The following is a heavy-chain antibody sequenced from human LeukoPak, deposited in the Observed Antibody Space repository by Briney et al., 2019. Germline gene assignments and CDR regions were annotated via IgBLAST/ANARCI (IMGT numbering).Heavy chain of an antibody. CDR3: ARGGVVGSSFDY. CDR1: GFTFSSYA. J-gene: IGHJ4*02. CDR2: ISYDGSNK. D-gene: IGHD6-13*01. V-gene: IGHV3-30*04. Sequence: GRSLRLSCAASGFTFSSYAMHWVRQAPGKGLEWVAVISYDGSNKYYADSVKGRFTISRDNAKNSLYLQMNSLRAEDTAVYYCARGGVVGSSFDYWGQGTLVTVSS.